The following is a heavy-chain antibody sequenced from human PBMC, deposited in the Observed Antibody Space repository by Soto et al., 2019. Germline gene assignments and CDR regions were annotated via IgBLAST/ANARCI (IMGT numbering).Heavy chain of an antibody. CDR1: GFTFDDYA. CDR3: AKDISYRYCSSTSCPYYYYGMDV. J-gene: IGHJ6*02. D-gene: IGHD2-2*01. Sequence: SLRLSCAASGFTFDDYAMHWVRQAPGKGLEWVSGISWNSGSIGYADSVKGRFTISRDNAKNSLYLQMNSLRAEDTALYYCAKDISYRYCSSTSCPYYYYGMDVWGQGTTVTVSS. CDR2: ISWNSGSI. V-gene: IGHV3-9*01.